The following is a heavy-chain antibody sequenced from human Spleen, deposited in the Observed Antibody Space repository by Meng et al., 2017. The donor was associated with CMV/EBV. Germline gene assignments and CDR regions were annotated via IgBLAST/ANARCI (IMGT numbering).Heavy chain of an antibody. Sequence: QVQLQESGPGLVKPSESLSLTCAFSGGSISSYYWSWIRQTPGKGLEWIGEINHSGSTNYNPSLKSRVTISVDTSKNQFSLKLSSVTAADTAVYYCASFDGYNNFDYWGQGTLVTVSS. D-gene: IGHD5-24*01. CDR2: INHSGST. CDR1: GGSISSYY. V-gene: IGHV4-34*01. CDR3: ASFDGYNNFDY. J-gene: IGHJ4*02.